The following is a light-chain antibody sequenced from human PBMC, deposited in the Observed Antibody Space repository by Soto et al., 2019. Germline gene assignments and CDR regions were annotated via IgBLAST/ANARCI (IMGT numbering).Light chain of an antibody. J-gene: IGKJ4*01. V-gene: IGKV3D-20*02. CDR3: QQRSNWPLT. CDR2: STS. Sequence: EIVLTQSPGTLSLSPGERATLSCRASQSVGDTYLAWYQQKPGQAPRLLMYSTSIRATGIPDRFSGSGSGTDFTLTISRLDPEDFAVYYCQQRSNWPLTFGGGTKVDIK. CDR1: QSVGDTY.